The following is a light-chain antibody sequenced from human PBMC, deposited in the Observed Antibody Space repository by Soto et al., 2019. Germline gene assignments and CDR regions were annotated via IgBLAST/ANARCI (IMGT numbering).Light chain of an antibody. CDR2: XVT. Sequence: QSALTQPPSASGSPGQSVTISCTGTSSDVGANNYVSWYQQHPGKAPKLMIXXVTXXXXXXXXXXXGSKSGNTASLTVSGLXAEDEADYYCSSYAGANRVFGTGTKLTVL. CDR3: SSYAGANRV. V-gene: IGLV2-8*01. J-gene: IGLJ1*01. CDR1: SSDVGANNY.